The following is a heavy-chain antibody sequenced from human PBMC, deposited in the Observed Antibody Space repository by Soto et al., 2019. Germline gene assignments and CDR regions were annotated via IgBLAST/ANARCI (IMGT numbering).Heavy chain of an antibody. D-gene: IGHD2-15*01. CDR3: FFFQAEDGIRDTVPVSAFLLNRSSDL. Sequence: TGLEWVSVIYSGGSTYYADSVKGRFTISRHNSKNTLYLQMNSLRAEDTAVYYCFFFQAEDGIRDTVPVSAFLLNRSSDL. J-gene: IGHJ2*01. V-gene: IGHV3-53*04. CDR2: IYSGGST.